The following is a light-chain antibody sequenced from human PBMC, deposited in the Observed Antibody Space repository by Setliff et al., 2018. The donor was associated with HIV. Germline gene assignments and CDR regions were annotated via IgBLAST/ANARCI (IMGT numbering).Light chain of an antibody. J-gene: IGLJ1*01. CDR2: DVS. Sequence: QSALTQPASVSGSPGQSITISCTGTNSDIGNNNFVSWYQQRPGKAPKLMIYDVSKWPSGVSNRFSGSKSGNTASLTISGLQAEDEGDYYCCAYAGDRTFVFGVGTKVTGL. V-gene: IGLV2-23*02. CDR3: CAYAGDRTFV. CDR1: NSDIGNNNF.